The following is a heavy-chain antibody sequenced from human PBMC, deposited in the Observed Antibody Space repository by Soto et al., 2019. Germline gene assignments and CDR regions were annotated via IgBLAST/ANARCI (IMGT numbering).Heavy chain of an antibody. CDR2: IYHSGST. D-gene: IGHD5-12*01. CDR3: ARDRRGYDLEVNYGMDV. J-gene: IGHJ6*02. Sequence: QVQLQESGPGLVKPSGTLSLTCAVSGGSISSSNWWSWVRQPPGKGLEWIGEIYHSGSTNYNPSLKSRVTISVDKSKNQFSLKLSSVTAADTTVYYCARDRRGYDLEVNYGMDVWGQGTTVTVSS. CDR1: GGSISSSNW. V-gene: IGHV4-4*02.